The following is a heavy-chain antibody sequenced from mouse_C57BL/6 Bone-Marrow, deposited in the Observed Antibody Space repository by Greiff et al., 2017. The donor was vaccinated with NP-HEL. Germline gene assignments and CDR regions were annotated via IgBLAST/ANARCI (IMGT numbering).Heavy chain of an antibody. D-gene: IGHD2-4*01. CDR1: GYTFTDYY. V-gene: IGHV1-76*01. CDR2: IYPGSGNT. J-gene: IGHJ3*01. Sequence: VQLQESGAELVRPGAPVKLSCKASGYTFTDYYINWVKQRPGQGLEWIARIYPGSGNTYYNEKFKGKATLTAEKSSSTAYMQLSSLTSEDSAVYFCARWGDDYPAWFAYWGQGTLVTVSA. CDR3: ARWGDDYPAWFAY.